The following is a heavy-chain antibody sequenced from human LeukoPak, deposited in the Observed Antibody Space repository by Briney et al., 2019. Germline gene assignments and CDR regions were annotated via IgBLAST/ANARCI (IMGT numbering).Heavy chain of an antibody. V-gene: IGHV4-34*01. J-gene: IGHJ4*02. D-gene: IGHD3-3*01. Sequence: TPSETLSLTCAVYGGSFSGYYWSWTRQPPGKGLEWIGEINHSGSTNYNPSLKSRVTISVDTSKNQFSLKLSSVTAADTAVYYCATSRYYDFWSGYYKPPNYWGQGTLVTVSS. CDR3: ATSRYYDFWSGYYKPPNY. CDR2: INHSGST. CDR1: GGSFSGYY.